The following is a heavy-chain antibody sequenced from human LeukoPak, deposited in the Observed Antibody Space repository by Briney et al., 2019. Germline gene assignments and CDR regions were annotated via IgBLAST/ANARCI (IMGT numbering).Heavy chain of an antibody. J-gene: IGHJ3*01. CDR1: GFTFSSYS. D-gene: IGHD6-13*01. V-gene: IGHV3-21*01. CDR2: ISSSGSYI. Sequence: GGSLRLSCAASGFTFSSYSMNWVRQAPGKGLEWVSSISSSGSYIYYADSAKGRFTISRDNAKNSLYLQMNSLRAEDTAVYYCARDIEGPGIAFDLWGQGTMLTVSS. CDR3: ARDIEGPGIAFDL.